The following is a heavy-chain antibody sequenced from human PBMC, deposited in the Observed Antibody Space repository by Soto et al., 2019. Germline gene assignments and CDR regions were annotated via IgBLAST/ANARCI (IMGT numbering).Heavy chain of an antibody. J-gene: IGHJ6*02. V-gene: IGHV3-48*02. CDR3: ARGLRTGYGPYYYGMDV. CDR1: GFTFSSYS. CDR2: ISSSSSTI. Sequence: GGSLRLSCAASGFTFSSYSMNWVRQAPGQGLGWVSYISSSSSTIYYADSVKGRFTISRDNAKNSLYLQMNSLRDEDTAVYYCARGLRTGYGPYYYGMDVWGQGTTVTVSS. D-gene: IGHD1-1*01.